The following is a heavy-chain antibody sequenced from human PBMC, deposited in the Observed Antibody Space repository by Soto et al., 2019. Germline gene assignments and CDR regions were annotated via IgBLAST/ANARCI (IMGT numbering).Heavy chain of an antibody. CDR3: VRDSSHGSGSARGNYFDF. CDR1: XFTFXXYA. V-gene: IGHV3-9*01. J-gene: IGHJ4*02. CDR2: INWNGARI. Sequence: EVQLVESGGGXXXXXXXLRLSCETFXFTFXXYAIHWVRXGPGXXLXWVSCINWNGARIDYADSVKGRFAISRHDARKSVYLQMNSLRPEDTALYYCVRDSSHGSGSARGNYFDFWGQGTLLTVSS. D-gene: IGHD3-10*01.